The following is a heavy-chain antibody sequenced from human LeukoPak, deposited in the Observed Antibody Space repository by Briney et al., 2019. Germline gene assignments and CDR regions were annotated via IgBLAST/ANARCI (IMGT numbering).Heavy chain of an antibody. J-gene: IGHJ4*02. D-gene: IGHD3-10*01. CDR3: ARGGGAVDY. Sequence: GGSLRLSCAASGFTFSDYWMTWVRQAPGKGLEWVANIKRDGSEKYYVDSVKGRFTISRDNAKNSLHLQMNSLRAEDTAVYYCARGGGAVDYWGQGTLVTVSS. CDR2: IKRDGSEK. CDR1: GFTFSDYW. V-gene: IGHV3-7*01.